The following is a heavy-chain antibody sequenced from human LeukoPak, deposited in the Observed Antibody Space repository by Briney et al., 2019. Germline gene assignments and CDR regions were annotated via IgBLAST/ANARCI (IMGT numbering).Heavy chain of an antibody. CDR3: ARDYDILTGYANYYYYGMDV. V-gene: IGHV3-33*01. J-gene: IGHJ6*02. D-gene: IGHD3-9*01. CDR2: IWYEGSNK. Sequence: GGSLRLSCAASGFTFSSYGMHWVRQAPGKGLGWVAVIWYEGSNKSYADSVKGRFTISRDNSKNTLYLQMNSLRAEDTAVYYCARDYDILTGYANYYYYGMDVWGQGTTVTVSS. CDR1: GFTFSSYG.